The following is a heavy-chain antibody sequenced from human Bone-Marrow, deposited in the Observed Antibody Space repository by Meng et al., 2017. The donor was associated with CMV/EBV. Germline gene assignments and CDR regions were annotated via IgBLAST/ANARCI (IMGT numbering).Heavy chain of an antibody. D-gene: IGHD2-2*01. CDR2: IFPIFGTS. CDR1: GGTYSSYA. V-gene: IGHV1-69*05. J-gene: IGHJ6*02. Sequence: SVKVSCKACGGTYSSYANSWVRQAPGQGLEWMGVIFPIFGTSNYAQKFQGRVTITTDEPTSTAYLELSSLRAEDTAVYYFARGRYPVVPAVGRYYYSYGMDVWGQGTTVTVSS. CDR3: ARGRYPVVPAVGRYYYSYGMDV.